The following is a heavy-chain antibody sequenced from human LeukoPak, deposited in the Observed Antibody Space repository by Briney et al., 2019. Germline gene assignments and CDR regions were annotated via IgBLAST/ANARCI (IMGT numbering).Heavy chain of an antibody. V-gene: IGHV4-39*01. CDR2: IYYSGST. CDR3: ASEYYDSSGYHSGWFDP. Sequence: TSETLSLTCTVSGGSISSSSYYWGWIRQPPGKGLEWIGSIYYSGSTYYNPSLKSRVTISVDTSKNQFFLKLSSVTAADTAVYYCASEYYDSSGYHSGWFDPWGQGTLVTVSS. CDR1: GGSISSSSYY. J-gene: IGHJ5*02. D-gene: IGHD3-22*01.